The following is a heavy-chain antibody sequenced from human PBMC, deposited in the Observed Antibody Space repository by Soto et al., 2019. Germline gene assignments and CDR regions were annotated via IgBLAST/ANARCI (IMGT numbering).Heavy chain of an antibody. CDR2: ISYDGSNK. V-gene: IGHV3-30-3*01. Sequence: GGSLRLSCAASGFTFSSYAMHWVRQAPGKGLEWVAVISYDGSNKYYADSVKGRFTISRDNSKNTLYLQMNSLRAEDTAVYYCAREASLMATITRPHFASWAQGTRGTVSP. CDR1: GFTFSSYA. J-gene: IGHJ4*02. CDR3: AREASLMATITRPHFAS. D-gene: IGHD5-12*01.